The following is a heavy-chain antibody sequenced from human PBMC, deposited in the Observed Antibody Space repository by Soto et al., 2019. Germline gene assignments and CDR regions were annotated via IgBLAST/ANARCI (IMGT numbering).Heavy chain of an antibody. J-gene: IGHJ4*02. CDR2: ISYDGSNT. D-gene: IGHD4-17*01. V-gene: IGHV3-30*03. CDR3: AGGRCYVDD. Sequence: SGGGVVQPGRSLRLSCAASGFPFTTYGMHWVREGPGTGLEWVAVISYDGSNTYYADSVKGRFNISRDKSKNTLYLQMNSLRVEDTGLMYCAGGRCYVDDRGQGSLVNVSS. CDR1: GFPFTTYG.